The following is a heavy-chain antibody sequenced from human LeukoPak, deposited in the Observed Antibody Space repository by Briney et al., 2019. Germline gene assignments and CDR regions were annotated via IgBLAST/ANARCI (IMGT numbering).Heavy chain of an antibody. CDR2: LSSSTDYI. J-gene: IGHJ3*02. Sequence: PGRSLRLSCPASGLTFTTYHMDWIRQAPGKVLQYVSFLSSSTDYISYAASVKGRFTISRENAKNSMFLQMNSLRAEDTAIYYCAKRKYSDSDLRAFDIWGQGTMVTVSS. D-gene: IGHD5-12*01. CDR3: AKRKYSDSDLRAFDI. CDR1: GLTFTTYH. V-gene: IGHV3-21*01.